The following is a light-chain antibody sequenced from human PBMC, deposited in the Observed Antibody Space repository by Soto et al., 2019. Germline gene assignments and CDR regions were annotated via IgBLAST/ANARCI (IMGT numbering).Light chain of an antibody. CDR2: KAS. CDR3: QQYNTYWK. V-gene: IGKV1-5*03. CDR1: QSISNW. Sequence: IQMTQSPSPLSASVGDRVTIACRASQSISNWLAWYQQKPGKAPKLLIYKASTLESGVPSRFSGSGSGTEFTLTISSLQPDDFATYYCQQYNTYWKFGQGTKVEIK. J-gene: IGKJ1*01.